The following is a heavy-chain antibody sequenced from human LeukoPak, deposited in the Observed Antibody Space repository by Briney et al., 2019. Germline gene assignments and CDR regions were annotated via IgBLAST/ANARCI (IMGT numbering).Heavy chain of an antibody. J-gene: IGHJ3*01. Sequence: SETLSLTCTVSGGSISSYYWSWIRQPPGKGLEWIGYIYDSGSTNYNPSLQSRVTTSLDTSKNQVSLELSSVTAADTAVYYCARVRAGGPRRALDVWGQGTMVTVSS. CDR2: IYDSGST. CDR3: ARVRAGGPRRALDV. CDR1: GGSISSYY. D-gene: IGHD6-13*01. V-gene: IGHV4-59*01.